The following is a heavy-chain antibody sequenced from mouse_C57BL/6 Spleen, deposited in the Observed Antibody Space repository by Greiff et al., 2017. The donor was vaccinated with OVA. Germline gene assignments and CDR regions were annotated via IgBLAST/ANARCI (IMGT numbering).Heavy chain of an antibody. CDR2: ISSGRSTI. Sequence: EVKLVESGGGLVKPGGSLKLSCAASGFTFRDYGMHWVRQAPEKGLEWVAYISSGRSTIYYADTVKGRFTISRDNAKNTLFLQMTSLRSEDTAMYYCARGFAYWGQGTLVTVSA. J-gene: IGHJ3*01. V-gene: IGHV5-17*01. CDR3: ARGFAY. CDR1: GFTFRDYG.